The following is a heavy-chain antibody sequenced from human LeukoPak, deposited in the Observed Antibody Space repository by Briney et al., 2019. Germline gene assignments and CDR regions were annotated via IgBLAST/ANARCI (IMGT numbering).Heavy chain of an antibody. V-gene: IGHV1-18*01. D-gene: IGHD3-22*01. CDR2: ISAYNGNT. CDR1: GYTFTSYG. CDR3: ARGYYDGSGYYAIDY. Sequence: ASVKVSCKASGYTFTSYGISWVRQAPGQGLEWMGWISAYNGNTNYAQKLQGRVTMTTDTSTSTAYMELRSLRSDDSAVYYCARGYYDGSGYYAIDYWGQGTLVSVSS. J-gene: IGHJ4*02.